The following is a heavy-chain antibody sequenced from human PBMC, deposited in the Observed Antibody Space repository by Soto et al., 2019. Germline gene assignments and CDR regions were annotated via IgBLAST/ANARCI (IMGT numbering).Heavy chain of an antibody. V-gene: IGHV3-23*01. D-gene: IGHD3-16*02. J-gene: IGHJ4*02. CDR1: GFNFRVNG. Sequence: PGGSLRLSCKVSGFNFRVNGVGWVRQAPGKXLEWVSTLGGADGSTYYADSVKGRFTISRDNSKDTLYLQMNNLRAEDTALYYCAKGGVIATFGGVIVPYDFDSWGQGAPVTVSS. CDR2: LGGADGST. CDR3: AKGGVIATFGGVIVPYDFDS.